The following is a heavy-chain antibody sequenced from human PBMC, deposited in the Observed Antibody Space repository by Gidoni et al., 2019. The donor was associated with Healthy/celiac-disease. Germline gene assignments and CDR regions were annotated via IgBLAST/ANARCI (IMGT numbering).Heavy chain of an antibody. J-gene: IGHJ6*02. D-gene: IGHD3-22*01. CDR2: IWYDGSNK. Sequence: QVQLVESGGGVVQPGRSLRLSCAASGFTFSSYGMHWVRQAPGKGLEWVAVIWYDGSNKYYADSVKGRFTISRDNSKNTLYLQMNSLRAEDTAVYYCARERYYYDSSGYNYGMDVWGQGTTVTVSS. CDR3: ARERYYYDSSGYNYGMDV. CDR1: GFTFSSYG. V-gene: IGHV3-33*01.